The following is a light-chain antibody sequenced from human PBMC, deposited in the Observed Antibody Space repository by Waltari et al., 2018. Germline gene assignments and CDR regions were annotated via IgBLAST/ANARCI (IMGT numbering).Light chain of an antibody. CDR1: HTVSSY. CDR3: QQRTNWIT. V-gene: IGKV3-11*01. Sequence: ELVLTQSPATLSLSPVERPTLSCRASHTVSSYLALYQHKPGQAPRLLINGASNRATGIPSRFRGSGSATYFTRTISSLETEDFAVYYCQQRTNWITFGQGTRLEIK. CDR2: GAS. J-gene: IGKJ5*01.